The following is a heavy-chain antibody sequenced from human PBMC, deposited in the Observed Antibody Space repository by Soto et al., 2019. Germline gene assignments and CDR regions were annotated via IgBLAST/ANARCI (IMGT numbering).Heavy chain of an antibody. CDR3: VGYDDILTGYYKVDY. J-gene: IGHJ4*02. V-gene: IGHV4-39*01. Sequence: SETLSLTCTVSGGSISSSSYYWGWIRQPPGKGLEWIGSIYYSGSTYYNPSLKSRVTISVDTSKNQFSLKLSSVTAADTAVYYCVGYDDILTGYYKVDYWGQGTLVTVSS. CDR1: GGSISSSSYY. CDR2: IYYSGST. D-gene: IGHD3-9*01.